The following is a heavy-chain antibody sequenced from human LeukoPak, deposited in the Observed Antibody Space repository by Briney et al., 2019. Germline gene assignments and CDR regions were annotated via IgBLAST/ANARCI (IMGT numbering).Heavy chain of an antibody. CDR2: MYDSGST. J-gene: IGHJ3*02. D-gene: IGHD4-11*01. Sequence: SETLSLTCTVSGGSMTSSSYYWGWIRQPPGKGLEWIGSMYDSGSTNYNPSLQSRVTMSVDTSKNQFSLKVSSVTAADTAVYFCGRIRTVGSNYDAFHIWGQGTMVTVSS. V-gene: IGHV4-39*01. CDR1: GGSMTSSSYY. CDR3: GRIRTVGSNYDAFHI.